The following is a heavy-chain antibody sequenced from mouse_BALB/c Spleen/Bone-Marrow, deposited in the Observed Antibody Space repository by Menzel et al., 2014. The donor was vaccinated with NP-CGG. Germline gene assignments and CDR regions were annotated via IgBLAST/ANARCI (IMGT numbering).Heavy chain of an antibody. D-gene: IGHD1-2*01. CDR2: IDPSDSET. Sequence: QVQLQQSGPQLVRPGASVKISCKASGYSFTSYWMHWVKQRPGQGLEWIGMIDPSDSETRLNQKFKDKATLTVDKSSSTAYMQLSSPTSEDSAVYYCARELLRLRSAMDYWGQGTSVTVSP. CDR3: ARELLRLRSAMDY. J-gene: IGHJ4*01. V-gene: IGHV1S127*01. CDR1: GYSFTSYW.